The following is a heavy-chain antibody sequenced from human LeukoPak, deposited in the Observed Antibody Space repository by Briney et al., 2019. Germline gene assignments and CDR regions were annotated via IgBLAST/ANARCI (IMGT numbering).Heavy chain of an antibody. D-gene: IGHD3-22*01. J-gene: IGHJ4*02. Sequence: PGGSLRLSCAASGFTFSSYAMSWVRQAPGKGLEWVSAISGSGGSTYYADSVKGRFTTSRDNSKNTLYLQMNSLRAEDTAVYYCAKVTNYYDSSGGYWGQGTLVAVSS. V-gene: IGHV3-23*01. CDR3: AKVTNYYDSSGGY. CDR1: GFTFSSYA. CDR2: ISGSGGST.